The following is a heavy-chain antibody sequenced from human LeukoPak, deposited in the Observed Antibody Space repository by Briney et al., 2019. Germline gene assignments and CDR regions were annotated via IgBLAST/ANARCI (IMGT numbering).Heavy chain of an antibody. D-gene: IGHD6-19*01. J-gene: IGHJ4*02. CDR1: GFTFSSYW. CDR3: ARDGSAWLPFDY. CDR2: INSDGSRT. V-gene: IGHV3-74*01. Sequence: GGSLRLSCAASGFTFSSYWMHWVRQAPGKGLVWVSRINSDGSRTNYADSVKGRFTIPRDNAKNTLYLQMNSLRAEDTAVYHCARDGSAWLPFDYWGQGTLVTVSS.